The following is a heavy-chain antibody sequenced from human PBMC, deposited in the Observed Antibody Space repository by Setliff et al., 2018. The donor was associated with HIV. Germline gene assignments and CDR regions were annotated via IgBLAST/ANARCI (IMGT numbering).Heavy chain of an antibody. D-gene: IGHD3-22*01. CDR3: ARGAFDTSDYYSNSYYFYIDV. V-gene: IGHV4-59*01. CDR1: GDSLSDYY. CDR2: IYYSGSS. J-gene: IGHJ6*03. Sequence: KASETLSLTCTVSGDSLSDYYWSWIRQSPGKGLEWIGYIYYSGSSSYKPSLKSRVTMSIDTPRNEFSLRLSAVTAADTAVYYCARGAFDTSDYYSNSYYFYIDVWGKGTTVT.